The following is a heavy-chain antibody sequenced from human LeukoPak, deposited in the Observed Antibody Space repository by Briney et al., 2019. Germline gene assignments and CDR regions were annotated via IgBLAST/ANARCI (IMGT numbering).Heavy chain of an antibody. V-gene: IGHV3-21*01. D-gene: IGHD5-24*01. Sequence: GGSLRLSCAASGFTFSSYSMNWVRQAPGKGLEWVSSISSSSSYIYYADSVKGRFTISRDNAKNSLYLQMNSLRAEDTAVYYCARGVPVATITFRVSRRQYFDYWGQGTLVTVSS. CDR1: GFTFSSYS. CDR2: ISSSSSYI. CDR3: ARGVPVATITFRVSRRQYFDY. J-gene: IGHJ4*02.